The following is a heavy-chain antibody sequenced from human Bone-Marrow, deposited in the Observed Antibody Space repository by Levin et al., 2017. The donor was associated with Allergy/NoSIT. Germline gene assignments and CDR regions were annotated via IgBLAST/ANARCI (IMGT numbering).Heavy chain of an antibody. V-gene: IGHV3-15*01. J-gene: IGHJ4*02. CDR3: TTSAGVSGRGGY. CDR1: GFTFSNAF. D-gene: IGHD3-16*01. CDR2: IKTQTDGGTT. Sequence: LSLTCAASGFTFSNAFMIWVRQAPGKGLEWVGRIKTQTDGGTTDYAAPVKGRFTISRDDSKNTVFLQMNNLETDDTALYYCTTSAGVSGRGGYWGQGTLVTVSS.